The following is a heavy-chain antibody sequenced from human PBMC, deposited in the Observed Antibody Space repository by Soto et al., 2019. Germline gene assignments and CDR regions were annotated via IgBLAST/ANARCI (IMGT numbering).Heavy chain of an antibody. D-gene: IGHD6-6*01. CDR3: ARETVIAARPGYFDY. CDR1: GYSFAGYW. V-gene: IGHV5-10-1*01. J-gene: IGHJ4*02. CDR2: IDPSDSQT. Sequence: GESLKISCKGSGYSFAGYWITWVRQKPGKGLEWMGRIDPSDSQTYYSPSFRGHVTISATKSITTVFLQWSSLRAADTAVYYCARETVIAARPGYFDYWGQGTLVTVSS.